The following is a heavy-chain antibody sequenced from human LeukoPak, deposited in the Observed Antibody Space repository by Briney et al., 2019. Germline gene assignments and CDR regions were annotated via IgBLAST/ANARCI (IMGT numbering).Heavy chain of an antibody. CDR3: ARAEGMVRGVIPGAYNWFDP. Sequence: SETLSLTCTVSGGSISSYYWSWIRQPPGKGLEWIGYIYYNGSTNYNPSLKSRVTISVDTSKNQFSLKLSSVTAADTAVYYCARAEGMVRGVIPGAYNWFDPWGQGTLVTVSS. CDR1: GGSISSYY. V-gene: IGHV4-59*01. D-gene: IGHD3-10*01. J-gene: IGHJ5*02. CDR2: IYYNGST.